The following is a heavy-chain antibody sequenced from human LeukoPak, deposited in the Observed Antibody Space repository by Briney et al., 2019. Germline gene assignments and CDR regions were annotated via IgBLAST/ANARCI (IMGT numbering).Heavy chain of an antibody. D-gene: IGHD3-16*01. CDR3: ARGQSTYDYGDY. J-gene: IGHJ4*02. CDR1: GFTFSSYE. CDR2: ISSSVSTI. Sequence: PGGSLRLSCAASGFTFSSYEMNWVRQAPGPRLEWVSYISSSVSTIYYADSVKGRFTISSDNAKNSLYLQMNSLRAEDTAVYYCARGQSTYDYGDYWGQGTLVTVSS. V-gene: IGHV3-48*03.